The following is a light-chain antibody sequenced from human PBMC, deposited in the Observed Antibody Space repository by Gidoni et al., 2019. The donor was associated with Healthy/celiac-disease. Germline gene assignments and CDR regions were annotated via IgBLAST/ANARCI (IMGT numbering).Light chain of an antibody. V-gene: IGKV3D-20*01. J-gene: IGKJ4*01. Sequence: EIVLTQSPATLSLSPGERATLSCGASRSVSSSYLAWYQQKPGLAPRLLIYDASSRATGIPDRFICSWSGTDFTLTISRLEPEDFAVYYCQQYGSSLLTFGGGTKVEIK. CDR3: QQYGSSLLT. CDR1: RSVSSSY. CDR2: DAS.